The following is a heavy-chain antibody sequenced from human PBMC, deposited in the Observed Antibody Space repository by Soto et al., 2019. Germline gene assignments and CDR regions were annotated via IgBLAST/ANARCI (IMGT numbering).Heavy chain of an antibody. CDR3: ARGGRRSPGMDV. CDR1: GASISSGGYY. CDR2: IYYSGST. Sequence: QVQLQESGPGLVKPSQTLSLTGTVSGASISSGGYYWSWIHQPPGKGLEWIGYIYYSGSTYYNPSLKSRVTISVDTSKNQFSLKLSSVTAADTAVYYCARGGRRSPGMDVWGQGTTVTVSS. V-gene: IGHV4-31*03. J-gene: IGHJ6*02.